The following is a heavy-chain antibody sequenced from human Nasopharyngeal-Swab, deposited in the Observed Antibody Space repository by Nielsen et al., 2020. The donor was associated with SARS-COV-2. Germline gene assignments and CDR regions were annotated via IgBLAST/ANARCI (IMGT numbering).Heavy chain of an antibody. J-gene: IGHJ6*02. CDR1: GFTFSSYG. CDR3: AKGQRYRITYYDILTGYYDYYYGMDV. V-gene: IGHV3-30*18. Sequence: GGSLRLSCAASGFTFSSYGMHWVRQAPGKGLEWVAVISYDGSNKYHADSVKGRFTISRDNSKNTLYLQMNSLRAEDTAVYYCAKGQRYRITYYDILTGYYDYYYGMDVWGQGTTVTVSS. CDR2: ISYDGSNK. D-gene: IGHD3-9*01.